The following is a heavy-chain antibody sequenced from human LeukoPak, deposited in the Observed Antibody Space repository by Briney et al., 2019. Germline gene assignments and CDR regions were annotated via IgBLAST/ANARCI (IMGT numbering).Heavy chain of an antibody. CDR1: GFTFSSYE. CDR2: ISSSGSTI. CDR3: AKGLSGSYLFDY. V-gene: IGHV3-48*03. Sequence: GGSLRLSCAASGFTFSSYEMNWVRQAPGKGLEWVSYISSSGSTIYYADSVKGRFTISRDNSKNTLYLQMNSLRAEDTAVYYCAKGLSGSYLFDYWGQGTLVTVSS. J-gene: IGHJ4*02. D-gene: IGHD1-26*01.